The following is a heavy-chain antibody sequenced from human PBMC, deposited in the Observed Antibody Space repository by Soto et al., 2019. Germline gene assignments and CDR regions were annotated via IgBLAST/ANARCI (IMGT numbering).Heavy chain of an antibody. D-gene: IGHD2-15*01. CDR3: ARAEGTYCSGGRCYREYFQH. V-gene: IGHV4-31*03. J-gene: IGHJ1*01. Sequence: SETLSLTCNVSGGSISSGVYYWSWIRQHPGRGLEWIGYIYNSGITDYNPSLKSRVTMSMDASKSHFSLKLSSVTAADTAVYYCARAEGTYCSGGRCYREYFQHWGQGTLVTVSS. CDR1: GGSISSGVYY. CDR2: IYNSGIT.